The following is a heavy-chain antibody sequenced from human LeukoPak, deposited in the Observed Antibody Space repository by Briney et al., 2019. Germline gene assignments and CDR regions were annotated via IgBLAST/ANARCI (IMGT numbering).Heavy chain of an antibody. CDR3: ARGGYCGGDCYSDFDY. V-gene: IGHV1-69*01. J-gene: IGHJ4*02. Sequence: RASVKVSCKASGGTFSSYAISWVRQAPGQGLEWMGGIIPIFGTANYAQKFQGRVTITADESTSTAYMELSSLRSEDTAVYYCARGGYCGGDCYSDFDYWGQGTLVTVSS. D-gene: IGHD2-21*02. CDR1: GGTFSSYA. CDR2: IIPIFGTA.